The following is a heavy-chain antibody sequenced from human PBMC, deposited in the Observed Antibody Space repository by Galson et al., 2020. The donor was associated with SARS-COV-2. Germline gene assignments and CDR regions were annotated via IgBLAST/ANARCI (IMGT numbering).Heavy chain of an antibody. D-gene: IGHD3-16*02. Sequence: SETLSLTCTVSGGSISSGSYYWSWIRQPAGKGLEWIGRIYTSGSTHYNPSLKSRVTISVDTSKNQFSLKLSSVTAADTAVYYCARGIVYYYGMDVWGQGTTVTVSS. CDR2: IYTSGST. J-gene: IGHJ6*02. CDR3: ARGIVYYYGMDV. CDR1: GGSISSGSYY. V-gene: IGHV4-61*02.